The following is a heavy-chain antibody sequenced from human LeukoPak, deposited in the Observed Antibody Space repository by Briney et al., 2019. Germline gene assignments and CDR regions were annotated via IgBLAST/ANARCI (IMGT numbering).Heavy chain of an antibody. Sequence: ASVKVSCKAFGYTFTSNYMHWVRQAPGQGPKWMGVINPSGGSTTYAQKFQGRSTLTRYMSTSTDYLELSSLRSEDTAVYYCARDNSVRDEAWWFNPWGQGTLVTVSS. D-gene: IGHD5-24*01. CDR1: GYTFTSNY. V-gene: IGHV1-46*01. J-gene: IGHJ5*02. CDR3: ARDNSVRDEAWWFNP. CDR2: INPSGGST.